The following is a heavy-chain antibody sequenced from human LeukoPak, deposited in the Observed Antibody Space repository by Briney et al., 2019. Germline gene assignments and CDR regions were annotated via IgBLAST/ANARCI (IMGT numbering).Heavy chain of an antibody. Sequence: GGSLRLSCAASGFTFSSHAMSWVRQAPGKGLEWVSTISGGGASTYYADSVQGRFTISRDNSKNTVYLQMNSLRDEGTAVYYCAKGGSSWSRWDYWGQGTLVTVSS. D-gene: IGHD6-13*01. J-gene: IGHJ4*02. CDR2: ISGGGAST. V-gene: IGHV3-23*01. CDR3: AKGGSSWSRWDY. CDR1: GFTFSSHA.